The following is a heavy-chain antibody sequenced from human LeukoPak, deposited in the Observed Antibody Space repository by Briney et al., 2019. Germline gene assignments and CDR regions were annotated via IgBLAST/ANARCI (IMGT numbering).Heavy chain of an antibody. CDR3: ARAHLVLLWFGGRENWFDP. D-gene: IGHD3-10*01. CDR1: GGSFSGYY. CDR2: INDSGST. V-gene: IGHV4-34*01. Sequence: SETLSLTCAVYGGSFSGYYWSWIRQPPGKGLEWIGEINDSGSTNYNPSLKSRVTISVDTSKNQFSLKLSSVTAADTAVYYCARAHLVLLWFGGRENWFDPWGQGTLVTVSS. J-gene: IGHJ5*02.